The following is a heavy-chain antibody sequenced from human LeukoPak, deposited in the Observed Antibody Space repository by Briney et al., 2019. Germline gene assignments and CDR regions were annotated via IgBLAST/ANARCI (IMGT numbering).Heavy chain of an antibody. V-gene: IGHV4-39*07. CDR3: ARDCSGGSCYQK. Sequence: PSETLSLTCTVSGGSISSNNYYWDWIRQPPGKGLEWIGSIYYSGSTYYNPSLKSRVTISVDTSKNQFSLKLSSVTAADTAVYYCARDCSGGSCYQKWGQGTLVTVSS. CDR2: IYYSGST. J-gene: IGHJ4*02. D-gene: IGHD2-15*01. CDR1: GGSISSNNYY.